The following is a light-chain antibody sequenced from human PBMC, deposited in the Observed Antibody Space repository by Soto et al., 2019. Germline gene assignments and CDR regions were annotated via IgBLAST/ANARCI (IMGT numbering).Light chain of an antibody. J-gene: IGKJ3*01. V-gene: IGKV1-13*02. Sequence: AIQLTQSPSSLSASVGDRVTITCRASQGISSALAWYQQKPGKAPKLLIYDASSLESGVPSRFSGSGSGTDFTLTISSLQPEDFATYYCQQFNSYPCFGPETKVDIK. CDR1: QGISSA. CDR2: DAS. CDR3: QQFNSYPC.